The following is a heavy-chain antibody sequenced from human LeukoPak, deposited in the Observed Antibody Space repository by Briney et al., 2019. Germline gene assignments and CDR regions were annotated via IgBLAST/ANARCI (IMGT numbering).Heavy chain of an antibody. V-gene: IGHV1-18*01. D-gene: IGHD1-14*01. Sequence: AAVKVSCKPSGYTFTHSGVSWVRQAPGQGVAWIRWISPYNGKTSFAQKFQARVTFTTDTSTTTVFMELRSLTYDDTAIYYCVTSLGTDFSAYWGQGTLVTVSA. CDR1: GYTFTHSG. CDR3: VTSLGTDFSAY. J-gene: IGHJ4*02. CDR2: ISPYNGKT.